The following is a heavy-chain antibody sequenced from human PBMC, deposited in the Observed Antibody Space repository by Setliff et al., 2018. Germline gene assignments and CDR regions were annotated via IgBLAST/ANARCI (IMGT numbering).Heavy chain of an antibody. Sequence: PSETLSLTCAVSGGSISSSIWWSWVRQAPGKGLEWIGEIYHTGSTNYNTSLKSRVNISIDKSKNQFSLRLSSVTAADTARYYCTTASDSTNYDDGFDLWGQGTMVTVSS. V-gene: IGHV4-4*02. CDR3: TTASDSTNYDDGFDL. J-gene: IGHJ3*01. CDR2: IYHTGST. D-gene: IGHD4-4*01. CDR1: GGSISSSIW.